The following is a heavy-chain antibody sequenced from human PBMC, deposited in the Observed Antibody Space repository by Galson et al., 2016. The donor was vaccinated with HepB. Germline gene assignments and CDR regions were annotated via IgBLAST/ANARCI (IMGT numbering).Heavy chain of an antibody. CDR2: INPNTGDT. D-gene: IGHD1-1*01. J-gene: IGHJ6*02. CDR1: GYTFTGYN. CDR3: ARGDWNRAADFDYYGLDV. Sequence: SVKVSCKASGYTFTGYNIHWVRQAPGQGLEWVGWINPNTGDTKSAQKFQAWVTMTRDTSINTVYIELRKLRPDDTAVYYWARGDWNRAADFDYYGLDVWGQGTTVTVSS. V-gene: IGHV1-2*04.